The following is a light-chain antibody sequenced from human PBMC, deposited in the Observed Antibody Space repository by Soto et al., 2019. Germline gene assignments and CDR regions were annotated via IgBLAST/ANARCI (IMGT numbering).Light chain of an antibody. CDR1: NSNIGTKT. J-gene: IGLJ2*01. V-gene: IGLV1-44*01. CDR3: AAWDDSLNGVT. Sequence: QSVLSQPPSASGTPGQTVTISCSGSNSNIGTKTVNWFQHLPGTAPKLLMYSNNQRPSGVPDRFSGSKSGASASLVISGHQSKDEGDYYCAAWDDSLNGVTFGGGTKLTVL. CDR2: SNN.